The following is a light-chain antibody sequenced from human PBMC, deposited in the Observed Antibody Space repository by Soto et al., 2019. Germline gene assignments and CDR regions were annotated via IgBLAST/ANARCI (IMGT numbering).Light chain of an antibody. V-gene: IGKV1-17*03. Sequence: DIQMTQSPSAMSASVGDRVTITCRASQGISNYLAWFQQKPEQVPKRLIYAASILQGGVPSRFSGSGSGTEFTLTISGLQPEDFATYYCLQHDTYPRTFGQGTKVEIK. CDR2: AAS. CDR3: LQHDTYPRT. J-gene: IGKJ1*01. CDR1: QGISNY.